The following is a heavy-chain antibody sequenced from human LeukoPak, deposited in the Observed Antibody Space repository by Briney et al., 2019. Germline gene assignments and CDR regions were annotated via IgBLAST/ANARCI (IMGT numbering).Heavy chain of an antibody. CDR1: GGSISTYY. CDR2: INMRGRT. V-gene: IGHV4-4*07. Sequence: SETLSLTCTVSGGSISTYYWSWIRQPPGKGLEWIGRINMRGRTNYNPSLQSRVTMSVDTSKNQFSLKLRSVTDADTPVYYCSRETSDTAMASYSFDQWGQGTLVTVSS. CDR3: SRETSDTAMASYSFDQ. J-gene: IGHJ4*02. D-gene: IGHD5-18*01.